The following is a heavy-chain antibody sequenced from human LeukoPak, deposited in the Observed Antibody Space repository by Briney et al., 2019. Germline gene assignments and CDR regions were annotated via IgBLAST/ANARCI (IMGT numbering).Heavy chain of an antibody. CDR1: GYSFSRLW. V-gene: IGHV5-51*01. D-gene: IGHD6-19*01. CDR2: IYPGDSET. J-gene: IGHJ3*02. Sequence: GGSPKIFCKGSGYSFSRLWLGWVRQMPGKGLEGMGIIYPGDSETRYSPSFQGQVTISADKSISTAYLQWSSLKASDTAMYYCARRASGWYGDAFDIWGQGTMVTVSS. CDR3: ARRASGWYGDAFDI.